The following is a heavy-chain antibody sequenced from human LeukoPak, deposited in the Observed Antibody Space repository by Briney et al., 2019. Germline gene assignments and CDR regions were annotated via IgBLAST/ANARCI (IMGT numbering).Heavy chain of an antibody. CDR3: ARDFSGMTFDI. CDR1: GGSISSGGYY. J-gene: IGHJ3*02. CDR2: IYYSGST. Sequence: SETLSLTCTVSGGSISSGGYYWSWIRQHPGKGLEWIGYIYYSGSTYYNPSLKSRVTISVHTSKNQFSLKLSSVTAADTAVYYCARDFSGMTFDIWGQGTMVTVSS. V-gene: IGHV4-31*03. D-gene: IGHD1-26*01.